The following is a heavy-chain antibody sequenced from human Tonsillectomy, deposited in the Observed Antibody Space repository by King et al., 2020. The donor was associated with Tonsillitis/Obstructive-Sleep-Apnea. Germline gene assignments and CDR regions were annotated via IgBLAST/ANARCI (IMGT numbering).Heavy chain of an antibody. Sequence: VQLQQWGAGLLKPSETLSLTCAVYGGSFSGYYWSWIRQPPGKGLEWIGEINHSGSTNYNPSLKSRVTISVDTSKNQFSLKLSSLTAADTAVYYCARVPYYDFWSGYYTTEKRGYFDYWGQGTLVTVSS. CDR1: GGSFSGYY. CDR3: ARVPYYDFWSGYYTTEKRGYFDY. D-gene: IGHD3-3*01. CDR2: INHSGST. J-gene: IGHJ4*02. V-gene: IGHV4-34*01.